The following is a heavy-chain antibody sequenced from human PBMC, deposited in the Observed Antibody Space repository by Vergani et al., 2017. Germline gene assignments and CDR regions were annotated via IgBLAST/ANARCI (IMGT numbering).Heavy chain of an antibody. CDR1: GFTFSGAA. D-gene: IGHD4-17*01. CDR3: ATLQTSVTMNFDY. Sequence: EVQLVESGGGWVKPGGSLRLSCVASGFTFSGAALNWVRQAPGKGLEWVGQIKNKPSGGTTDYAAPVKGRFTISRDDSKDTLFLQMNSLKTEDTAIYYCATLQTSVTMNFDYWGQGTLVTVSS. J-gene: IGHJ4*02. CDR2: IKNKPSGGTT. V-gene: IGHV3-15*01.